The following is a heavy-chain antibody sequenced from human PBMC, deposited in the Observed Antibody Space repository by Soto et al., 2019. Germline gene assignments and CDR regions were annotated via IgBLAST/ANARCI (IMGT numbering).Heavy chain of an antibody. Sequence: PSETLSLTCTVSGGSISGFYWSWIRQPPGKGLEWIGYIYYSGSTNYNPSLESRVTISVDTSKNLFSLKLTSLSAADTAVYFCARDRYGLDVWGQGTTVTVSS. CDR3: ARDRYGLDV. V-gene: IGHV4-59*12. J-gene: IGHJ6*02. CDR1: GGSISGFY. CDR2: IYYSGST.